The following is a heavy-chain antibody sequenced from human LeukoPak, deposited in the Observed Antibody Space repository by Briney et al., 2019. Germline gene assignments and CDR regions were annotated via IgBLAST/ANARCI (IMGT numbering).Heavy chain of an antibody. CDR2: ISGSGGST. CDR3: AKDGEWVPGYYYGMDV. V-gene: IGHV3-23*01. J-gene: IGHJ6*02. CDR1: GFTFSSYA. Sequence: PGGSLRLSCAASGFTFSSYAMSWVRQAPGKGLEWVSAISGSGGSTYYADSVKGRFTISRDNSKNTLYLQMNSLRAEDTAVYYCAKDGEWVPGYYYGMDVWGQGTTVTVSS. D-gene: IGHD1-26*01.